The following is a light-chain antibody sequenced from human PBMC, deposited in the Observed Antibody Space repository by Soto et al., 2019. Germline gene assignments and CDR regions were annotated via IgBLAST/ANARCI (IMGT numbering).Light chain of an antibody. V-gene: IGLV2-14*01. Sequence: QSALTQPASVSGSPGQSITISCTGTSSDVGGYNYVSWYQQHPGKAPKLMIYDVSNRPSGVPNRFSGSKSGNTASLTISGLHAEDEADYYCSSYTSSSPDVVFGGGTKLTVL. CDR2: DVS. CDR1: SSDVGGYNY. CDR3: SSYTSSSPDVV. J-gene: IGLJ2*01.